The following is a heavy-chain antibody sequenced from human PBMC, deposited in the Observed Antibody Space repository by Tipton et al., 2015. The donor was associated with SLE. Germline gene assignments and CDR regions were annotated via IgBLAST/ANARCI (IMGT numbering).Heavy chain of an antibody. J-gene: IGHJ6*02. CDR2: IYSSGIT. Sequence: SLRLSCAASGFIFSNYAMNWVRQAPGKGLEWVSLIYSSGITYYADSMKGRFTISRDNSKNTLYLQMSSLRAEDTAVYYCARVLTPYYGMAVWGQGTTVTVSS. CDR3: ARVLTPYYGMAV. V-gene: IGHV3-23*05. CDR1: GFIFSNYA. D-gene: IGHD3-9*01.